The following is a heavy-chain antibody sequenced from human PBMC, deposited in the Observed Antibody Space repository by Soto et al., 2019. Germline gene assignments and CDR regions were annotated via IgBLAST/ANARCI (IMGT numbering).Heavy chain of an antibody. J-gene: IGHJ4*02. Sequence: SATLSLTCTVSGTSISSYYWSWIRQPPGKGLEWIGYIYYSGSTNYNPSLKSRVTISVDTSKNQFSLKLSSVTAADTAVYYCASDDSSGYVLGYWGQGTLVTVS. V-gene: IGHV4-59*08. CDR2: IYYSGST. D-gene: IGHD3-22*01. CDR3: ASDDSSGYVLGY. CDR1: GTSISSYY.